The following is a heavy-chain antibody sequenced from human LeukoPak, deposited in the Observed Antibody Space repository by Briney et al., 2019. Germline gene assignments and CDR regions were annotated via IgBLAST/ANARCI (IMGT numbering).Heavy chain of an antibody. J-gene: IGHJ3*02. D-gene: IGHD3-22*01. CDR2: INPSGGST. V-gene: IGHV1-46*01. CDR1: GYTFTSYY. CDR3: ARSEIDSSGYYYGDAFDI. Sequence: ASVKVSCKASGYTFTSYYMHWVRQAPGQGLEWMGIINPSGGSTSYAQKFQGRVTTTRDTSTSTVYMELSSLRSEDTAVYYCARSEIDSSGYYYGDAFDIWGQGTMVTVSS.